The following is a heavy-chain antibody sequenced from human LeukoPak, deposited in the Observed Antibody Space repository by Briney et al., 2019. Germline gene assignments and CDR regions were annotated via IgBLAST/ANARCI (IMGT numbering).Heavy chain of an antibody. J-gene: IGHJ5*02. CDR3: ARRGVAARPPRKSWFDP. Sequence: EASVKVSCKASGYTFTSYDINWVRQATGQGLEWMGWMNPNSGNTGYAQKFQGRVTMTRNTSISTAYMELSSLRSEDTAVYYCARRGVAARPPRKSWFDPWGQGTLVTVSS. V-gene: IGHV1-8*01. CDR1: GYTFTSYD. CDR2: MNPNSGNT. D-gene: IGHD6-6*01.